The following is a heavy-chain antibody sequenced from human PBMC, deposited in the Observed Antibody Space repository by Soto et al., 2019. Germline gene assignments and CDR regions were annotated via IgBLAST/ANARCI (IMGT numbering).Heavy chain of an antibody. J-gene: IGHJ6*02. CDR2: ISSSSSSI. Sequence: GGTLRLSCAASGFTISSDSKNWGCKGQGKGLECVSSISSSSSSIYYADSVNGRFTIYRDNAKNSLFLQMHSLSAEFTSLYSCSRFWNYAYYYYRIDVWGQGTTVTVSS. D-gene: IGHD1-7*01. CDR1: GFTISSDS. CDR3: SRFWNYAYYYYRIDV. V-gene: IGHV3-21*01.